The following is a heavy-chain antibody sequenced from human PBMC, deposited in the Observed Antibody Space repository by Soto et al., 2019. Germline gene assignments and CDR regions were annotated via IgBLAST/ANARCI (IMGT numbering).Heavy chain of an antibody. Sequence: EVQLLESGGGLVQPGGSLRLSCAASGFTFSSYAMSWVRQAPGKGLEWVSAISGSGGSTYYADSVKGRFTISRDNSKNTLYLKMNSLRSEDTAVYYCAKKSADFWSGYYTETYFDYWGQGTLVTVSS. CDR2: ISGSGGST. V-gene: IGHV3-23*01. J-gene: IGHJ4*02. CDR3: AKKSADFWSGYYTETYFDY. D-gene: IGHD3-3*01. CDR1: GFTFSSYA.